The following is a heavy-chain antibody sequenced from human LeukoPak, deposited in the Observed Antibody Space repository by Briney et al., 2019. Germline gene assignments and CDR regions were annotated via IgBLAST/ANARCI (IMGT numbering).Heavy chain of an antibody. Sequence: ASVKVSCKASGYTFTGYYMHWVRQAPGQGLEWMGWINPNSGGTNYAQRFQGWVTMTRDTSISTAYMELSRLRSDDTAVYYCARGGITGTTRGPTRLNDAFDIWGQGTMVTVSS. J-gene: IGHJ3*02. CDR3: ARGGITGTTRGPTRLNDAFDI. D-gene: IGHD1-20*01. V-gene: IGHV1-2*04. CDR2: INPNSGGT. CDR1: GYTFTGYY.